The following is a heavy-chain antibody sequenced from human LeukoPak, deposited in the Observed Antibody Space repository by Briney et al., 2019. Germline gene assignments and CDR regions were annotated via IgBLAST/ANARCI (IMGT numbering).Heavy chain of an antibody. CDR1: GGSISSYY. CDR3: ARTAVVVPLHQN. CDR2: INHSGST. Sequence: SETLSLTCTVSGGSISSYYWSWIRQPPGKGLEWIGEINHSGSTNYNPSLKSRVTISVDTSKNQFSLKLSSVTAADTAVYYCARTAVVVPLHQNWGQGTLVTVSS. D-gene: IGHD2-15*01. J-gene: IGHJ4*02. V-gene: IGHV4-34*01.